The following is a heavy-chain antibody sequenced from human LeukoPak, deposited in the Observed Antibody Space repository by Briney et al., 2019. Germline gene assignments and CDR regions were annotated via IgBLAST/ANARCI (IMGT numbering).Heavy chain of an antibody. CDR1: GGSISSYY. J-gene: IGHJ4*02. CDR2: IYHSGST. CDR3: TRELSGSQDY. Sequence: SETLSLTCIVSGGSISSYYWSWIRQPPGKGLEWIGYIYHSGSTNYKPSLKSRVTISVDTSKNQFSLKLSSVTATDTAVYYCTRELSGSQDYWGQGTLVTVSS. D-gene: IGHD3-22*01. V-gene: IGHV4-59*12.